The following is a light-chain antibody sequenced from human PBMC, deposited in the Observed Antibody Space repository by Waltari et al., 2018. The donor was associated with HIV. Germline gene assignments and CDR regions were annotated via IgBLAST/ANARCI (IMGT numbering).Light chain of an antibody. CDR1: KIGSAS. CDR2: HDR. Sequence: SYVLTQPPSVSVAPGQPARITCEGNKIGSASVHWYQQRPGQAPVVVIYHDRDRPSGIPERFSGSNSGNTATLTITRVEAGDEADYYCQLFQCCNNWVFGGGTKLTVL. CDR3: QLFQCCNNWV. J-gene: IGLJ3*02. V-gene: IGLV3-21*01.